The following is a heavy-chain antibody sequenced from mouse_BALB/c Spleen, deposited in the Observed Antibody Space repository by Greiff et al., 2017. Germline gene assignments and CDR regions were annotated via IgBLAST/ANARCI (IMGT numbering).Heavy chain of an antibody. Sequence: QVQLMESGPELVRPGVSVKISCKGSSYTFTDYAMHWVKQSHAKSLEWIGFISTYYGNTNYNQKFKGKATMTVDKSSSTAYMELARLTSEDSAVYYCAGRDYGYYFDYWGQGTTLTVSS. D-gene: IGHD1-1*01. CDR3: AGRDYGYYFDY. V-gene: IGHV1S137*01. J-gene: IGHJ2*01. CDR2: ISTYYGNT. CDR1: SYTFTDYA.